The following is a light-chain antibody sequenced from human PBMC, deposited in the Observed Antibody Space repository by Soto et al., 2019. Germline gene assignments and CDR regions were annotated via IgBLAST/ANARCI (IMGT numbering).Light chain of an antibody. CDR2: DVS. Sequence: DIQMTQSPSTLSASLGDRVTITCRASQSISRWLAWYQQKPGKAPKLLISDVSNLERGVPSSFSGSASGTEFTLTISSMETDDVATYYCQQYSSYASFGQGTKVDIK. CDR1: QSISRW. V-gene: IGKV1-5*01. CDR3: QQYSSYAS. J-gene: IGKJ1*01.